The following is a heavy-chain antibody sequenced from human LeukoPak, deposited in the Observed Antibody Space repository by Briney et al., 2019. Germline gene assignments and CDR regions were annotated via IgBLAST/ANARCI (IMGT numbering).Heavy chain of an antibody. D-gene: IGHD3-10*01. CDR1: GFTFSSYS. CDR2: IYSGGST. V-gene: IGHV3-66*01. J-gene: IGHJ3*02. CDR3: ARDSTMVRGVIIYAFDI. Sequence: GGSLRLSCAASGFTFSSYSMNWVRQAPGKGLEWVSVIYSGGSTYYADSVKGRFTISRDNSKNTLYLQMNSLRAEDTAVYYCARDSTMVRGVIIYAFDIWGQGTMVTVSS.